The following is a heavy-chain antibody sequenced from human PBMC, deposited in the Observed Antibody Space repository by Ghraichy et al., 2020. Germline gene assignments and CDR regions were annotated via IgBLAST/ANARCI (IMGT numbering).Heavy chain of an antibody. J-gene: IGHJ3*02. V-gene: IGHV3-49*03. Sequence: GGSLRLSCTASGFTFGDYAMSWFRQAPGKGLEWVGFIRSKAYGGTTEYAASVKGRFTISRDDSKSIAYLQMNSLKTEDTAVYYCTPRYDSKQSDAFDIWGQGTMVTVSS. CDR3: TPRYDSKQSDAFDI. CDR1: GFTFGDYA. CDR2: IRSKAYGGTT. D-gene: IGHD5-12*01.